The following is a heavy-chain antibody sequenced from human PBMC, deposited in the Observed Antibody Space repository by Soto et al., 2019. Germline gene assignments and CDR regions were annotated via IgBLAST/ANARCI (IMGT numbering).Heavy chain of an antibody. CDR3: ARANGSSYGYFDFDY. CDR2: ISSSSSTI. D-gene: IGHD5-18*01. CDR1: GFTFSSYS. J-gene: IGHJ4*02. V-gene: IGHV3-48*02. Sequence: GGSLRLSCAASGFTFSSYSMNWVRQAPGKGLEWVSYISSSSSTIYYADSVKGRFTISRDNAKNSLYLQMNSLRDEDTAVYYCARANGSSYGYFDFDYWGQGTLVTVSS.